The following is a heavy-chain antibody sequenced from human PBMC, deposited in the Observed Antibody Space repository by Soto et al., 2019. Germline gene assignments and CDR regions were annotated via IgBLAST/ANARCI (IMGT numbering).Heavy chain of an antibody. Sequence: ASVKVSCKASGYTFTGYYMHWVRQAPGQGLERMGWINPNSGGTNYAQKFQGRVTMTRDTSISTAYMELSRLRSDDTAVYYCARDGGYCSGGSCYYYYYGMDVWGQGTTVTVSS. V-gene: IGHV1-2*02. J-gene: IGHJ6*02. CDR3: ARDGGYCSGGSCYYYYYGMDV. CDR1: GYTFTGYY. CDR2: INPNSGGT. D-gene: IGHD2-15*01.